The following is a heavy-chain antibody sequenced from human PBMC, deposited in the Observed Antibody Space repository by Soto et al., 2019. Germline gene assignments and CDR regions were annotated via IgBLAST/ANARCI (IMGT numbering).Heavy chain of an antibody. CDR1: GGTFSSYA. V-gene: IGHV1-69*13. CDR3: ARDYMVRGPSNYYHYDGMDV. CDR2: IFPFFGTT. J-gene: IGHJ6*02. Sequence: SVKVSCKASGGTFSSYAITWVRQAPGQGLEWMGGIFPFFGTTNYAQKFQGRVTITADESTSTAYMELSSLRSEDTAVYYCARDYMVRGPSNYYHYDGMDVWGQGTTVTVSS. D-gene: IGHD3-10*01.